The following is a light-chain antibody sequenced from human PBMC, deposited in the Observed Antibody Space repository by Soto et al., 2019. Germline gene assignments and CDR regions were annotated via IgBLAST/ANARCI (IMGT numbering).Light chain of an antibody. CDR3: SSYTSSSTRV. J-gene: IGLJ3*02. Sequence: QSVLTQPASVSGSPGQSITISCTGTSSDVGGYNYVSWYQQHPGKAPKLMIYEVSNRPSGVSNRFSRSKSGNTASLTISGLQAEDEADYYCSSYTSSSTRVFGGGTKLTVL. CDR1: SSDVGGYNY. V-gene: IGLV2-14*01. CDR2: EVS.